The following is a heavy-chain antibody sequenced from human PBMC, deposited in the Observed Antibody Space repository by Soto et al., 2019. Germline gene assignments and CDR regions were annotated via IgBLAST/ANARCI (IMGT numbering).Heavy chain of an antibody. CDR3: ARDPARPGYYYYGMDV. CDR1: GFTFSSYA. V-gene: IGHV3-30-3*01. J-gene: IGHJ6*02. CDR2: ISYDGSNK. D-gene: IGHD6-6*01. Sequence: GGSLRLSCAASGFTFSSYAMHWVRQAPGKGLEWVAVISYDGSNKYYADSVKGRFTISRDNSKNTLYLQMNSLRAEDTAVYYCARDPARPGYYYYGMDVWGHGTTVTVSS.